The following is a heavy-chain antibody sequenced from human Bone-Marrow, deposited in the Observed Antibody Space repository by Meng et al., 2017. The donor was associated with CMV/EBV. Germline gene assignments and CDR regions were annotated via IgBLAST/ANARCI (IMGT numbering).Heavy chain of an antibody. J-gene: IGHJ3*02. V-gene: IGHV4-34*01. D-gene: IGHD5-12*01. Sequence: SETLSLTCAVYGASFSTYYWTWIRQPPGKGLAWIGEINHSGGTNYKPSPKSRVSISVDTSKNQFSLKLNSVTAADTAVYYCARGPQVSWLRSRLAAFDIWGQGTGVTVSS. CDR2: INHSGGT. CDR3: ARGPQVSWLRSRLAAFDI. CDR1: GASFSTYY.